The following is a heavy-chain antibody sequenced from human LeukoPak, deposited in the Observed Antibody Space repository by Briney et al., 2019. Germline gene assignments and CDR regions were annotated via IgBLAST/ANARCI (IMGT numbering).Heavy chain of an antibody. CDR2: ISYDGSNK. D-gene: IGHD6-13*01. V-gene: IGHV3-30-3*01. CDR1: GFTFSSYA. Sequence: GGSLRLSCAASGFTFSSYAMHWVRQAPGKGLEWVAVISYDGSNKYYADSVKGRLTISRDNAKNSLYLQMNSLRAEDTAVYYCARVKGSSSWYPDYWGQGTLVTVSS. CDR3: ARVKGSSSWYPDY. J-gene: IGHJ4*02.